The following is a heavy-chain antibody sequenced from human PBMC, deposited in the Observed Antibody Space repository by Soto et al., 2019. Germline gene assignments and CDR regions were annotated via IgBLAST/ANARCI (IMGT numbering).Heavy chain of an antibody. V-gene: IGHV4-39*01. D-gene: IGHD4-4*01. CDR1: GGSISSSSYY. CDR2: IYYSGST. J-gene: IGHJ6*03. CDR3: ASSTVTTEGVGDYYYYMDV. Sequence: PSETLSLTCTVSGGSISSSSYYWGWIRQPPGKGLEWIGSIYYSGSTYYIPSLKSRVTISVDTSKNQFSLKLSSVTAADTAVYYCASSTVTTEGVGDYYYYMDVWGKGTTVTVSS.